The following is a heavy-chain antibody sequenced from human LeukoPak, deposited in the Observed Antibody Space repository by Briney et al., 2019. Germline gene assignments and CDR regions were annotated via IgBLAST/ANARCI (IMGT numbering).Heavy chain of an antibody. V-gene: IGHV4-34*01. CDR1: GGSFSGYY. CDR2: INHSGST. CDR3: ARAILYYYDSSGYYYERWFDP. Sequence: SETLSLTCAVYGGSFSGYYWSWIRQPPGKGLEWIGEINHSGSTYYNPSLKSRVTISVDTSKNQFSLKLSSVTAADTAVYYCARAILYYYDSSGYYYERWFDPWGQGTLVTVSS. J-gene: IGHJ5*02. D-gene: IGHD3-22*01.